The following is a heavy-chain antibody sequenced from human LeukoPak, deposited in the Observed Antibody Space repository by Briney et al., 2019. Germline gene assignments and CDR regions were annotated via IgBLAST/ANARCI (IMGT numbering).Heavy chain of an antibody. CDR3: ARDAGTYYYDSSGYNYYYYYYMDV. Sequence: SETLSLTCTVSGVSISSGSYYWSWIRQPAGKGLEWIGRIYTSGSTNYNPSLKSRVTISVDTSKNQFSLKLSSVTDAAPAVYYCARDAGTYYYDSSGYNYYYYYYMDVWGKGTTVTISS. D-gene: IGHD3-22*01. CDR2: IYTSGST. CDR1: GVSISSGSYY. J-gene: IGHJ6*03. V-gene: IGHV4-61*02.